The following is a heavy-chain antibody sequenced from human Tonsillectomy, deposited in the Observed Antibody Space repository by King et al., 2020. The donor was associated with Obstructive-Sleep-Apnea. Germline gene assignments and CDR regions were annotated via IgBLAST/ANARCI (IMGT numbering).Heavy chain of an antibody. CDR2: IYYSGST. D-gene: IGHD2-2*01. CDR1: GYSISNGYY. CDR3: AGDIQPAATLNFDY. V-gene: IGHV4-38-2*02. J-gene: IGHJ4*02. Sequence: VQLQESGPGLVIPSETLSLTCTVSGYSISNGYYWGWIRQPPGKGLEGIGRIYYSGSTYYNPSLKSRVTISVDTSKNQFSLKLSSVTAADTAVYYCAGDIQPAATLNFDYWGQGTLVTVSS.